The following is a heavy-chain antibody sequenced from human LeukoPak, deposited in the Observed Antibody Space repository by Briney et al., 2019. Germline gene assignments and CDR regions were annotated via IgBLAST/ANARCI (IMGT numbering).Heavy chain of an antibody. D-gene: IGHD3-22*01. CDR2: IIPIFGTA. CDR3: ARGRYYDSSGPIDY. Sequence: VASVKVSCKASGYTFTSYAISWVRQAPGQGLEWMGGIIPIFGTANYAQKFQGRVTITADESTSTAYMELSSLRSEDTAVYYCARGRYYDSSGPIDYWGQGTLVTVSS. CDR1: GYTFTSYA. V-gene: IGHV1-69*13. J-gene: IGHJ4*02.